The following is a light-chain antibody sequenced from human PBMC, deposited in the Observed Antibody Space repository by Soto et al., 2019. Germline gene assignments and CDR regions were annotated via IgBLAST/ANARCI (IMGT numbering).Light chain of an antibody. Sequence: EIVLTQSPGTLSLSPGERATLSCRASQSVSSTFLGWYQQKPGQAPVLLIYGSSNRATGIPDRFSGSGSGTDFTLTISSLEPEDFAVYYCQQYESLPRTFGQGTKVEIK. CDR3: QQYESLPRT. V-gene: IGKV3-20*01. CDR1: QSVSSTF. CDR2: GSS. J-gene: IGKJ1*01.